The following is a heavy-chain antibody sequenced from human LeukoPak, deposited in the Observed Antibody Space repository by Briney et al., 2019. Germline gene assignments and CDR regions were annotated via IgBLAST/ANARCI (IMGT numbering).Heavy chain of an antibody. CDR1: GGSITNDNYY. Sequence: SETLSLTCSVSGGSITNDNYYWGWIRQPPGKGLEWIGGIYYRGTTSYMPSLKSRVTISVDPSKNQFSLKLDSVTAADTSVYYCARHRYYYGRSGFSFDSWGQGTLVTVSS. D-gene: IGHD3-22*01. J-gene: IGHJ4*02. V-gene: IGHV4-39*01. CDR3: ARHRYYYGRSGFSFDS. CDR2: IYYRGTT.